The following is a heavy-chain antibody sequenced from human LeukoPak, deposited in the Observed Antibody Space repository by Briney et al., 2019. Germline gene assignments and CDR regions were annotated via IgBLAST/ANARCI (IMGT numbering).Heavy chain of an antibody. J-gene: IGHJ4*02. CDR1: GYTFTSYW. V-gene: IGHV5-51*04. CDR3: ARSVGSSFDYLDY. Sequence: GESLKISCKGSGYTFTSYWIGWVRQMPGKGLEWMGIIYPSDSDTTYSPSFQGQVTISADKPISTAYLQWASLKGSDTAMYYCARSVGSSFDYLDYWGQGTLVTVSS. D-gene: IGHD6-13*01. CDR2: IYPSDSDT.